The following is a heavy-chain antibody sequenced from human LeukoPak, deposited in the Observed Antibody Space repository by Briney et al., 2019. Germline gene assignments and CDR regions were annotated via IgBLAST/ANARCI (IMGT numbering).Heavy chain of an antibody. V-gene: IGHV3-23*01. CDR2: ITSGSGSNV. D-gene: IGHD6-13*01. Sequence: GGSLRLSCTASGFTFSSHAMSWVRQAPGKGLEWVSAITSGSGSNVYYTDSLKGRFTISRDNSKNTLYLQMNSLRAEDTAVYYCARHGSWSFDYWGQGTLVTVSA. CDR1: GFTFSSHA. J-gene: IGHJ4*02. CDR3: ARHGSWSFDY.